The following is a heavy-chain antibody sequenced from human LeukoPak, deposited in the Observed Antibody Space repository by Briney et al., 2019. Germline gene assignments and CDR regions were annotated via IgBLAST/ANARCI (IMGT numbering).Heavy chain of an antibody. CDR1: GFTFSSYA. J-gene: IGHJ4*02. Sequence: GGSLRLSCAASGFTFSSYAMSWVRQAPGKGLEWVSAISGSGGSTYYADPVKGRFTISRDNSKNTPYLQMNSLRAEDTAVYYCAKSDGYDSYFDYWDQGTLVTVSS. D-gene: IGHD5-12*01. CDR3: AKSDGYDSYFDY. CDR2: ISGSGGST. V-gene: IGHV3-23*01.